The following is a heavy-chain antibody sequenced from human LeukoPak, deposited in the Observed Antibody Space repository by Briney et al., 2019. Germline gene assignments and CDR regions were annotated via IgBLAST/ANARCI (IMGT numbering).Heavy chain of an antibody. Sequence: GGSLRLSCAASGFTVSSNYMSWVRQAPGKGLEWVSVIYSGGSTYYADSVKGRFTISIDNSKNTLYLQMNSLRAEDTAVYYCAREYYYDSSGLDYWGQGTLVTVSS. CDR1: GFTVSSNY. CDR2: IYSGGST. CDR3: AREYYYDSSGLDY. J-gene: IGHJ4*02. V-gene: IGHV3-53*01. D-gene: IGHD3-22*01.